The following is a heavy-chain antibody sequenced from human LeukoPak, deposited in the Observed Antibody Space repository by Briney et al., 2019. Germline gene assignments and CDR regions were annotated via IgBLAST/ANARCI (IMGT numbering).Heavy chain of an antibody. D-gene: IGHD6-13*01. Sequence: PGASVKVSCKASGYTFTSSGISWVRQAPGQGLEWMGWISAYNGNTNYAQKLQGRVTMTTDTSTSTAYMELRSLRSDDTAVYYCAREGLGYSSSWYVPDYWGQGTLVTVSS. J-gene: IGHJ4*02. CDR1: GYTFTSSG. CDR2: ISAYNGNT. V-gene: IGHV1-18*01. CDR3: AREGLGYSSSWYVPDY.